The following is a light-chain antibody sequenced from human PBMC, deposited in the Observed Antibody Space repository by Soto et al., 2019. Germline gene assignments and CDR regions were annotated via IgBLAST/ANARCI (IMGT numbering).Light chain of an antibody. Sequence: EIVLTQSPGTLSLSPGERATLSCRASQSVSSNYLAWYQQQPGQAPRLLIYGASSRATGIPDRFSGSGSGTDFPLTISRLEPEDFAVYYCQQYGNSPNTFGPGTNVDFK. CDR2: GAS. CDR1: QSVSSNY. V-gene: IGKV3-20*01. CDR3: QQYGNSPNT. J-gene: IGKJ3*01.